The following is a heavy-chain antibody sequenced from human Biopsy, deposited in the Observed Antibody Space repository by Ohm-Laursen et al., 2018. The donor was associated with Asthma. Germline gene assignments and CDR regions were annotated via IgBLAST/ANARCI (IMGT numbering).Heavy chain of an antibody. J-gene: IGHJ4*02. Sequence: SLRLSCAASGFMFRSFGMHWVRQAPGKGLEWVAVISYDGSNKYYADSVKGRFTVSRDNSRSTLYLQMNSLRAEDTAVYFCARSYYSDRSGYYGYWGQGTLVTVSS. D-gene: IGHD3-22*01. V-gene: IGHV3-30*03. CDR2: ISYDGSNK. CDR1: GFMFRSFG. CDR3: ARSYYSDRSGYYGY.